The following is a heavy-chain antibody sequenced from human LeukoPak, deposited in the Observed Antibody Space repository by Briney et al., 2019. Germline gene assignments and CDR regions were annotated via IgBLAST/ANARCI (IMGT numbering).Heavy chain of an antibody. J-gene: IGHJ4*02. CDR2: IGGSGSPI. Sequence: GGSLRLSCAASGFTFSSHAMSWVRQAPGKGLEWVSTIGGSGSPIFYTDSVKGRFTISRDNSRNTLHLQMNSLSAEDSAIYYCVKDFDYWGQGTLATVSS. CDR3: VKDFDY. CDR1: GFTFSSHA. V-gene: IGHV3-23*01.